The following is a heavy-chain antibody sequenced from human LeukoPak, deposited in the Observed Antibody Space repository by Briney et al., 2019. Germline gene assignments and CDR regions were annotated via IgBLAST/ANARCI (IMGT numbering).Heavy chain of an antibody. V-gene: IGHV3-33*08. CDR1: GFTFSSYS. Sequence: GGSLRLSCAASGFTFSSYSMNWVRQAPGKGLEWMALIWYDGSNKYYADSVKSRFTISRDNSKNTLYLQMNSLRAEDTAVYYCSREYFDWSRNYYYGMDVWGQGTTVTVSS. CDR3: SREYFDWSRNYYYGMDV. CDR2: IWYDGSNK. D-gene: IGHD3-9*01. J-gene: IGHJ6*02.